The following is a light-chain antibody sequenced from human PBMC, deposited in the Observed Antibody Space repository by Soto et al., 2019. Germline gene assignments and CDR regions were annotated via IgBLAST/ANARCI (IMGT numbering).Light chain of an antibody. CDR1: TSNIGAHYD. CDR3: QSYDSSLSGYV. J-gene: IGLJ1*01. CDR2: DNT. Sequence: SVLTQPPSVSGAPGQRVTISCTGSTSNIGAHYDVHWYQQLPGTAPKLLIYDNTKRPSGVPDRFSGSKSDTSASLAITGLQAEDEADYYCQSYDSSLSGYVFGTGTKITVL. V-gene: IGLV1-40*01.